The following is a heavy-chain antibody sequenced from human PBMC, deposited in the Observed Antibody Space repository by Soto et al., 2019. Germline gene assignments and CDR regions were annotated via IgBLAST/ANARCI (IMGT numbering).Heavy chain of an antibody. CDR2: INAGHGNT. D-gene: IGHD6-19*01. CDR3: ARAVAVPADFDY. V-gene: IGHV1-3*05. J-gene: IGHJ4*02. Sequence: QVQLVQSGAEEKKPGASVQVSCKASGYTFTGYAMHWVRQAPGQRLEGMGWINAGHGNTKYSQKFQGRVTITRDTSAGTAYMELSSLRSEDTSVYYCARAVAVPADFDYWGQGTLVTVSS. CDR1: GYTFTGYA.